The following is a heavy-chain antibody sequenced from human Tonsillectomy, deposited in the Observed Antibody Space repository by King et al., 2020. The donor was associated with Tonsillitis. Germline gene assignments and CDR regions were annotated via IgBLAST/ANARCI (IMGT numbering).Heavy chain of an antibody. Sequence: VQLVQSGGGLVQPGKSLRLSCAASGFRFEDNGRHWVRQTPGKGLEWVSGISWNSGDIDYADSVKGRFTISRDNAKNSLYLQMNSLIVEDTALYYCASQGGAYWGQRALVTVSS. CDR3: ASQGGAY. J-gene: IGHJ4*02. CDR1: GFRFEDNG. V-gene: IGHV3-9*01. CDR2: ISWNSGDI. D-gene: IGHD3-16*01.